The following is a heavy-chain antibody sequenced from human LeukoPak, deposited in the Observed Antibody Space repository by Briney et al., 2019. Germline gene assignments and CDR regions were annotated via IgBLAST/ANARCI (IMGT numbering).Heavy chain of an antibody. CDR3: ARQLYTSMSLFDY. CDR1: GGSIGTSY. V-gene: IGHV4-59*08. CDR2: VSYSGNT. J-gene: IGHJ4*02. Sequence: SETLSLTCTVSGGSIGTSYWSWIRQPPGKGLEWIGYVSYSGNTNYNPSLKSRVTVSVDSSKNQFSLKLSSVTAADTAVYYCARQLYTSMSLFDYWGQGTLVTVSS. D-gene: IGHD5-18*01.